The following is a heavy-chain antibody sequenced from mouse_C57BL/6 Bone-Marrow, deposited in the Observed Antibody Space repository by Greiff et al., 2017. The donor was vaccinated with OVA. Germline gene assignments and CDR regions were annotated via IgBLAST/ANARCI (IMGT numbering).Heavy chain of an antibody. Sequence: VHLVESGPGLVQPSQSLSITCTVSGFSLTSYGVHWVRQSPGKGLEWLGVIWSGGSTDYNAAFISRLSISKDNSKSQVFFKMNSLQADDTAIYYCAREGTTVVARRYFDVWGTGTTVTVSS. CDR2: IWSGGST. J-gene: IGHJ1*03. V-gene: IGHV2-2*01. CDR3: AREGTTVVARRYFDV. CDR1: GFSLTSYG. D-gene: IGHD1-1*01.